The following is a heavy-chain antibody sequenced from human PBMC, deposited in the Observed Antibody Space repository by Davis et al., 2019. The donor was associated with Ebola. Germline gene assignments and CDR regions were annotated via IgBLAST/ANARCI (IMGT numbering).Heavy chain of an antibody. J-gene: IGHJ3*02. CDR1: GYTFTDYY. CDR3: ARDDTYYYGSGSYPFYHDAFDI. V-gene: IGHV1-18*04. D-gene: IGHD3-10*01. Sequence: ASVKVSCKASGYTFTDYYMHWVRQAPGQGLEWMGWISAYNGNTNYAQKLQGRVTMTTDTSTRTAYMELRSLRSDDTAVYYCARDDTYYYGSGSYPFYHDAFDIWGQGTMVTVSS. CDR2: ISAYNGNT.